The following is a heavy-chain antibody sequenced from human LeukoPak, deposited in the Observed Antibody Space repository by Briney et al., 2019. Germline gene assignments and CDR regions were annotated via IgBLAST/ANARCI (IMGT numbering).Heavy chain of an antibody. Sequence: PGGSLRLSCAASGFAFSTYWMSWVRQAPGRGLEWLANIKQDGSEKYYVDSVKGRFTISRDNAKNSLYLQMNSLRAEDTAVYYCARDRGGDSSAYYFQYWGQGTLVTVSS. J-gene: IGHJ4*02. CDR1: GFAFSTYW. D-gene: IGHD3-22*01. CDR3: ARDRGGDSSAYYFQY. CDR2: IKQDGSEK. V-gene: IGHV3-7*04.